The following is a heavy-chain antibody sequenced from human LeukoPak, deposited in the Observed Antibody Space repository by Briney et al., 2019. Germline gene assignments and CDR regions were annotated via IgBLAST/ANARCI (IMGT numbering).Heavy chain of an antibody. CDR2: ISSSGSAI. CDR3: ARKYCSSISCLFDY. Sequence: GGSLRLSCAASGFTFSSYEMNWVRQAPGKGLEWVSYISSSGSAIYYADSVKGRFTISRDNAKNSLYLQTNSLRAEDTAVYYCARKYCSSISCLFDYWGQGTLVTVSS. D-gene: IGHD2-2*01. J-gene: IGHJ4*02. CDR1: GFTFSSYE. V-gene: IGHV3-48*03.